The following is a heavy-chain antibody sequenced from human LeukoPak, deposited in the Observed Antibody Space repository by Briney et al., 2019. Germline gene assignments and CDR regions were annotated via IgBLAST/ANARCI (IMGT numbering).Heavy chain of an antibody. J-gene: IGHJ4*02. V-gene: IGHV4-59*01. CDR3: ARELKVGNTGYYLAY. CDR2: IYYSGST. CDR1: GGSISDYY. Sequence: AETLSLSCTASGGSISDYYWSWIRQPPGKGLEWIGYIYYSGSTNYNASLKSRVTILVDMSKNQFSLKMSSVLAADTAAFYCARELKVGNTGYYLAYWRQASLVTVCS. D-gene: IGHD2/OR15-2a*01.